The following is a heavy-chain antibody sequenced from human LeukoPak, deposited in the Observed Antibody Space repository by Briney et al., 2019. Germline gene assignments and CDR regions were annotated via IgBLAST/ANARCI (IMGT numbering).Heavy chain of an antibody. D-gene: IGHD3-10*01. V-gene: IGHV1-2*02. CDR3: MKNQYSGTIITPLDPFDV. J-gene: IGHJ3*01. Sequence: ASVTVSCKASGYTFTRYYIHWLRQAPGQGIEWMGWIDPNTGGTNFAQKFQGRITMTRDTSINTVYMELNRLRSDDTAVYYCMKNQYSGTIITPLDPFDVWGQGTMVTVSS. CDR2: IDPNTGGT. CDR1: GYTFTRYY.